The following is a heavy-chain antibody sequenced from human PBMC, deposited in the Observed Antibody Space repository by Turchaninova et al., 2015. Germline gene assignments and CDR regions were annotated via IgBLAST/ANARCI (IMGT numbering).Heavy chain of an antibody. J-gene: IGHJ4*02. D-gene: IGHD3-10*01. Sequence: QVQLVQSGAEVKQPGAAVTVPCRASGSPFTSNGISWVRRAPGQGLEGMGWSSAYNGNTNYAQKLQGRVTMTTDTSTSTAYMELRSLRSDDTAVYYCARSPGLWFRELLFPFDYWGQGTLVTVSS. V-gene: IGHV1-18*01. CDR2: SSAYNGNT. CDR1: GSPFTSNG. CDR3: ARSPGLWFRELLFPFDY.